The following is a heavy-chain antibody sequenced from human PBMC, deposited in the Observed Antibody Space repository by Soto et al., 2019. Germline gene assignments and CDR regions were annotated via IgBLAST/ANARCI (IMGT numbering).Heavy chain of an antibody. Sequence: PSQTLSLPCSISGDSVYGKSAPRNWISQSPSPGLEWQGRTCYRSCWFNHYAVCVKNRITGSPDPSHNQSSLHLNSVTPQDTAVYYGARAVPYYVSSHSNLEYWGQGALVTVSS. V-gene: IGHV6-1*01. D-gene: IGHD1-26*01. CDR3: ARAVPYYVSSHSNLEY. CDR1: GDSVYGKSAP. J-gene: IGHJ4*02. CDR2: TCYRSCWFN.